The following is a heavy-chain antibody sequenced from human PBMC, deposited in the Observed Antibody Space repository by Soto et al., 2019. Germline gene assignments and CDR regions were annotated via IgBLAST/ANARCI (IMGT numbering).Heavy chain of an antibody. V-gene: IGHV3-23*01. J-gene: IGHJ6*01. Sequence: EVQLLESGGGLVQTGGSLRLSCAAYGFTFSIYAMSWVRQAQGKGLEGVSAISGSGGSTYYADSVKGRFTITRYKSKNTLYLQMNSLRAEDTALYYCAKKARLMYYYYYGMDVWGQGTTVTVPS. D-gene: IGHD2-21*02. CDR1: GFTFSIYA. CDR2: ISGSGGST. CDR3: AKKARLMYYYYYGMDV.